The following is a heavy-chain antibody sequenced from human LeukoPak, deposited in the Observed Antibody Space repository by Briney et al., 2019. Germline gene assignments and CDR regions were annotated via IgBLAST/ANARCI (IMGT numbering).Heavy chain of an antibody. CDR1: GFTFSSYG. Sequence: GGSLRLSCAASGFTFSSYGMHWVRQAPGKGLEWVAFIRYDGSNKYYADSVKGRFTISRDNSKNTLYLQMNSLRAEDTAVYYCAKGGFRGYALYRAFDYWGQGTLVTVSS. V-gene: IGHV3-30*02. D-gene: IGHD3-16*01. J-gene: IGHJ4*02. CDR2: IRYDGSNK. CDR3: AKGGFRGYALYRAFDY.